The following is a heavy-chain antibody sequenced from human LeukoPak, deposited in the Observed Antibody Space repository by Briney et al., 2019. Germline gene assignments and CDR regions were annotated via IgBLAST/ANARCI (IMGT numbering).Heavy chain of an antibody. CDR2: IYYSGST. J-gene: IGHJ6*03. V-gene: IGHV4-59*01. CDR3: ATGGNWNDEDYYHYMDV. D-gene: IGHD1-1*01. Sequence: PSETLSLTCTVSGGSISSYYWSWIRQPPGKGLEWIGYIYYSGSTNYNPSLKSRVTISIDTSKNQFSLKLSSVTAADAAVYYCATGGNWNDEDYYHYMDVWGKGITVTVSS. CDR1: GGSISSYY.